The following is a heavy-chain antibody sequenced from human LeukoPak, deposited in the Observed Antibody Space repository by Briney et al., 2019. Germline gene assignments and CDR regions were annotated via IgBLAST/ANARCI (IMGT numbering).Heavy chain of an antibody. CDR1: GGSISSSSYY. V-gene: IGHV4-39*07. CDR3: ARGRLRNGDYWELGWFDP. Sequence: PSETLSLTCTVSGGSISSSSYYWGWIRQPPGKGLEWIGSIYYSGSTDYNPSLKSRVTISVDTSKNQISLKLSSVTAADTAVYYCARGRLRNGDYWELGWFDPWGQGTLVTVSS. J-gene: IGHJ5*02. D-gene: IGHD4-17*01. CDR2: IYYSGST.